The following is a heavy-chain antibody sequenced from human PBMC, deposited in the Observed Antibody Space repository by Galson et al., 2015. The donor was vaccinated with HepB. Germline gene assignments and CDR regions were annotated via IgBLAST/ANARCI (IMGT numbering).Heavy chain of an antibody. V-gene: IGHV3-30*18. CDR1: GFTFSSYG. CDR2: ISYDVSNK. Sequence: SLRLSCAASGFTFSSYGMHWVRQAPGKGLEWVAVISYDVSNKYYADSVKGRFTISRDNSKNTLYLRMNSLGAEDTAVYYCAKDRGPYYYGSGSPSRGLDPWGQGTLVTVSS. J-gene: IGHJ5*02. CDR3: AKDRGPYYYGSGSPSRGLDP. D-gene: IGHD3-10*01.